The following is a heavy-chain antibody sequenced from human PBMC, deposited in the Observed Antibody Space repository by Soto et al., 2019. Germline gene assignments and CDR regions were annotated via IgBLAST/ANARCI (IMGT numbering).Heavy chain of an antibody. D-gene: IGHD6-13*01. CDR2: TYYRSKWYN. CDR1: GDSVSSNSAA. J-gene: IGHJ6*02. V-gene: IGHV6-1*01. Sequence: SQTLSLTCAISGDSVSSNSAAWNWIRQSPSRGLEWLGRTYYRSKWYNDYAVSVKSRITINPDTSKNQFSLQLNSVTPDDTAVYYCARDLMSEQQLRVDGYYYYGMDVWGQGTTVTVSS. CDR3: ARDLMSEQQLRVDGYYYYGMDV.